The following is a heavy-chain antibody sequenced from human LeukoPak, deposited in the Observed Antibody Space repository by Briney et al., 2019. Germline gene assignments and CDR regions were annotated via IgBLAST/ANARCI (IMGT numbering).Heavy chain of an antibody. D-gene: IGHD5-12*01. J-gene: IGHJ4*02. CDR1: GGSISSYY. CDR3: ARGTKTGYTGYDWNY. CDR2: IYYRGST. Sequence: SETLSLTCTVSGGSISSYYWSWIRQPPGKGLEWIGYIYYRGSTSYNPSLKSRVTISVDTSSNQFSLILTSVTAADTAVYYCARGTKTGYTGYDWNYWGQGSLVTVSS. V-gene: IGHV4-59*01.